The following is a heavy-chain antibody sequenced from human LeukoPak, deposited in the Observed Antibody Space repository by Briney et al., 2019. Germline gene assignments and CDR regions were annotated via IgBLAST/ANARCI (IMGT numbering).Heavy chain of an antibody. Sequence: AETLSLPYAVYGGSFSAYYWTWIRQPPGKGLEWIGEINHSGSTNYNPSLTSRVTISLDTSRNQFSLKLTSVTAADTAMYFCARSRPIIRNFYYYYLDVWDKGTTVTVSS. D-gene: IGHD2/OR15-2a*01. CDR2: INHSGST. V-gene: IGHV4-34*01. CDR1: GGSFSAYY. J-gene: IGHJ6*03. CDR3: ARSRPIIRNFYYYYLDV.